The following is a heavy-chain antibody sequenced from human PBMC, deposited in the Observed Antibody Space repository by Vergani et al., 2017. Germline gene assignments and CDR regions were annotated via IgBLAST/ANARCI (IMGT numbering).Heavy chain of an antibody. CDR3: ARGRIAVAGTFDY. Sequence: QVQLVQSGAEVKKPGASVKVSCKASGYTFTSYAMHWVRQAPGQRLEWMGWINAGNGNTKYSQKFQGRVTITADKSTSTAYMELSSLRSEDTAVYYCARGRIAVAGTFDYWGQGTLVTVSS. CDR1: GYTFTSYA. D-gene: IGHD6-19*01. V-gene: IGHV1-3*01. J-gene: IGHJ4*02. CDR2: INAGNGNT.